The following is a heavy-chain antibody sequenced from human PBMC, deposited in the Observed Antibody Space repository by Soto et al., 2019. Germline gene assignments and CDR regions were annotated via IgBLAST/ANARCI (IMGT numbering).Heavy chain of an antibody. CDR2: IYYSGGT. D-gene: IGHD3-10*01. Sequence: QVQLQASGPGLVKPSQTLSLTCTVSGGSISSGGYYWIWIRQHPGKRLEYIGYIYYSGGTYSNPSLRSRVRISVDTSKNQFSLKLSSVTAAGTAVYHCTKDRGGYGWFDPWGQGTLVTVSS. CDR3: TKDRGGYGWFDP. V-gene: IGHV4-31*03. CDR1: GGSISSGGYY. J-gene: IGHJ5*02.